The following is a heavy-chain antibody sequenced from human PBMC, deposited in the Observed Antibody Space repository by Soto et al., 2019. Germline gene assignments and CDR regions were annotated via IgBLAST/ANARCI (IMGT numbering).Heavy chain of an antibody. CDR1: GCPINSGGYY. D-gene: IGHD6-13*01. CDR2: MYYSGST. CDR3: ARGYRQSGYSSSWVFDY. Sequence: QVQPRESGPGPVKPSKTLSLTCTFSGCPINSGGYYWNWIRQQPGKGLEWIGYMYYSGSTYYNPFLRSRVIISADTSENHFSLKLSSVTAADTAVYFCARGYRQSGYSSSWVFDYWGQGTLVNVSS. J-gene: IGHJ4*02. V-gene: IGHV4-31*03.